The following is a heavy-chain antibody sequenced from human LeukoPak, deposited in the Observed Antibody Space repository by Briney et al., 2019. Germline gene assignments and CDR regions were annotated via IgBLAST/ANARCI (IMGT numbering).Heavy chain of an antibody. CDR3: ARGVGGSGSYRFDP. Sequence: ASVKVSCKASGYTFTSYDINWVRRATGQGLEWMGWMNPNSGNTGYAQKFQGRVTMTRDTSISTAYMELSSLRSEDTAVYYCARGVGGSGSYRFDPWGQGTLVTVSS. CDR2: MNPNSGNT. CDR1: GYTFTSYD. D-gene: IGHD3-10*01. J-gene: IGHJ5*02. V-gene: IGHV1-8*01.